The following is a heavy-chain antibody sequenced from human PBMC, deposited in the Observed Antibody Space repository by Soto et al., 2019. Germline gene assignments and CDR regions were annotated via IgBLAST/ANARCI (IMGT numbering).Heavy chain of an antibody. V-gene: IGHV4-39*01. CDR2: IYYSGST. J-gene: IGHJ4*02. CDR1: CGSISNLGYH. Sequence: SETLPLTCTVSCGSISNLGYHWGLIRQPPGKGLEWIGSIYYSGSTYYTPPLRSRVTISVDTSKNQFSLKLSSVTAADTAVYYCARRGYYYDSSGYPSAGYWGQGTLVTGSS. CDR3: ARRGYYYDSSGYPSAGY. D-gene: IGHD3-22*01.